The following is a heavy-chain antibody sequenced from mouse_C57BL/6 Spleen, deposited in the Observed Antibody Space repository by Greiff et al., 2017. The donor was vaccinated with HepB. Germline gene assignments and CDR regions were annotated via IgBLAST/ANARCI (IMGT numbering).Heavy chain of an antibody. CDR2: IYPRSGNT. J-gene: IGHJ4*01. CDR1: GYTFTSYG. D-gene: IGHD1-1*01. V-gene: IGHV1-81*01. CDR3: ARIPHYYGSSYDYAMDY. Sequence: QVQLQQSGAELARPGASVKLSCKASGYTFTSYGISWVKQRTGQGLEWIGEIYPRSGNTYYNEKFKGKATLTADKSSSTAYMELRSLTSEDSAVYFCARIPHYYGSSYDYAMDYWGQGTSVTVSS.